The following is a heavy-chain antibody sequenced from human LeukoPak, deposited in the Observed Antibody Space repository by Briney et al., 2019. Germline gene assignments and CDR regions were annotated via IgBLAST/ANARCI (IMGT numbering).Heavy chain of an antibody. CDR1: GFTFSSYG. CDR3: ARDGGGSILNWFDP. J-gene: IGHJ5*02. V-gene: IGHV3-30*02. Sequence: GGSLRLSCAASGFTFSSYGMHWVRQAPGKGLEWVAFIRYDGSNKYYADSVKGRFTISRDNARNSLHLQMNSLRAEDTAVYYCARDGGGSILNWFDPWGQGTLVTVSS. D-gene: IGHD2-21*01. CDR2: IRYDGSNK.